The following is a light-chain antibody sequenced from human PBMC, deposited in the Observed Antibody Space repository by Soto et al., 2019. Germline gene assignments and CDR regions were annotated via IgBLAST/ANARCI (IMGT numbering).Light chain of an antibody. Sequence: QSVLTQPPSVSGAPGQRVTISCTGSSSNIGAGYDVHWYQQLPGTAPKLLIYANINRPSGVPDRFSGSKSGTPASLAITGLQAEDEADYYCQSYDSSLSAVVFGGGTKLTVL. CDR1: SSNIGAGYD. V-gene: IGLV1-40*01. CDR2: ANI. CDR3: QSYDSSLSAVV. J-gene: IGLJ2*01.